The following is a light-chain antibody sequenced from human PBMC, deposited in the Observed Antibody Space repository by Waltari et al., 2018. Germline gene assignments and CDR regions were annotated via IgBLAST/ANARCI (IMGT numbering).Light chain of an antibody. J-gene: IGKJ1*01. CDR3: QQSYSTLTWT. Sequence: DIQMTQSPSSLSASVGDTVTITCRASQNINRFLNWYQQESGRAPKLLISGATSLQNGVPSRFSGSGFGTDLTLTISSLQPEDFATYYCQQSYSTLTWTFGQGTKVEI. CDR2: GAT. V-gene: IGKV1-39*01. CDR1: QNINRF.